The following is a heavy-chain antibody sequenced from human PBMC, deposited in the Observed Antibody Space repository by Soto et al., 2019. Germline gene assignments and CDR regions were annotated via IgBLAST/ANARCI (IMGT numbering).Heavy chain of an antibody. CDR1: GFTFTSYG. D-gene: IGHD2-15*01. Sequence: QVQLVQSGAEVKKPGASVKVSCKASGFTFTSYGISWVRQAPGQGLEWMGWISAYNGNTNYAQKLQGRVTMTTDTSTNTAYVELRSLRSDDTAVYYCARFSGGSYNTYYFYYGMDVWGQGTTVTVSS. CDR2: ISAYNGNT. V-gene: IGHV1-18*04. J-gene: IGHJ6*02. CDR3: ARFSGGSYNTYYFYYGMDV.